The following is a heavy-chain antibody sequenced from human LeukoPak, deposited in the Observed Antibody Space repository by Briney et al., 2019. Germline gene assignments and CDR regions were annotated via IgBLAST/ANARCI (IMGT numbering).Heavy chain of an antibody. D-gene: IGHD6-6*01. CDR2: INHSGST. Sequence: SETLPLTCAVYGGSFSGYYWSWIRQPPGKGLEWIGEINHSGSTNYNPSLKSRVTISVDTSKNQFSLKLSSVTAADTAVYYCARRLYSSSSGPSGGYFDYWGQGTLVTVSS. CDR1: GGSFSGYY. V-gene: IGHV4-34*01. CDR3: ARRLYSSSSGPSGGYFDY. J-gene: IGHJ4*02.